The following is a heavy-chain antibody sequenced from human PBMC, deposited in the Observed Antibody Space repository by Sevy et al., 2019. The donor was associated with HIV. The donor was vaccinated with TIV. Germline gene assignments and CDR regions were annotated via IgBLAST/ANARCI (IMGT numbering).Heavy chain of an antibody. CDR3: AKDNIAVAGTGVFDY. CDR1: GFTFDDYA. CDR2: ISWNSGSI. Sequence: GGSLRLSCAASGFTFDDYAMHWVRQAPGKGLEWVSGISWNSGSIGYADSVKGRFTISRVNAKNSLYLQMNSLRAEDTALYYCAKDNIAVAGTGVFDYWGQGTLVTVSS. D-gene: IGHD6-19*01. J-gene: IGHJ4*02. V-gene: IGHV3-9*01.